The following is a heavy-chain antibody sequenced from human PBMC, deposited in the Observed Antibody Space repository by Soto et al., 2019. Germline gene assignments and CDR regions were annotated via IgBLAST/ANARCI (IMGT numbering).Heavy chain of an antibody. CDR2: IWYDGSNK. CDR1: GFTFSSYG. Sequence: HPGGSLRLSCAASGFTFSSYGMHWVRQAPGKGLEWVAVIWYDGSNKYYADSVKGRFTISRDNSKNTLYLQMNSLRAEDTAVYYCARSSAPTGYSIPYWGQGTLVTVSS. CDR3: ARSSAPTGYSIPY. J-gene: IGHJ4*02. V-gene: IGHV3-33*01. D-gene: IGHD6-13*01.